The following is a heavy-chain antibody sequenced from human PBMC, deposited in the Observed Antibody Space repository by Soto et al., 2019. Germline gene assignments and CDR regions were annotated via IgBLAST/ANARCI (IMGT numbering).Heavy chain of an antibody. CDR2: ISDYNGNT. CDR1: GYIYHNYG. V-gene: IGHV1-18*01. CDR3: AREGYYSGSESYSPPRYYGMDV. D-gene: IGHD3-10*01. Sequence: ASVQVSCQTSGYIYHNYGISWVRQAPGQGLEWMGWISDYNGNTKYAQKFQGRVTMATDTSTRTAYMELRSLRSDDTAVYYCAREGYYSGSESYSPPRYYGMDVWGQGTTVTVSS. J-gene: IGHJ6*02.